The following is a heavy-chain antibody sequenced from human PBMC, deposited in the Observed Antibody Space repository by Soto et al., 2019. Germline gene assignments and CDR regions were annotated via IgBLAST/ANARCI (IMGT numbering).Heavy chain of an antibody. CDR3: ARDKVGYYDSSGYYRVSVPPDYYYGMDV. CDR2: FIPFFGTA. Sequence: QVQLGQSGAGVKKPGSSVKASCKASEGPFSSYPISGVRKAPGQGLEGMVGFIPFFGTANYARKFQGRVRITADESTSTAYMELSSLRSEDTAVYYCARDKVGYYDSSGYYRVSVPPDYYYGMDVWGQGTTVTVSS. CDR1: EGPFSSYP. D-gene: IGHD3-22*01. J-gene: IGHJ6*02. V-gene: IGHV1-69*01.